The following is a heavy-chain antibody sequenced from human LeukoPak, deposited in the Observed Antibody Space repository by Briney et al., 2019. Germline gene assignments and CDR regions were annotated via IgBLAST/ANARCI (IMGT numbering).Heavy chain of an antibody. CDR3: ASPDLGDYSNSPQGYGMDV. CDR1: EGTFSSYT. V-gene: IGHV1-69*02. Sequence: SVKVSCKASEGTFSSYTISRVRQAPGQGLEWMGRIIPILGIANYAQKFQGRVTITADKSTSTAYMELSSLRSEDTAVYYCASPDLGDYSNSPQGYGMDVWGQGTTVTVSS. J-gene: IGHJ6*02. D-gene: IGHD4-11*01. CDR2: IIPILGIA.